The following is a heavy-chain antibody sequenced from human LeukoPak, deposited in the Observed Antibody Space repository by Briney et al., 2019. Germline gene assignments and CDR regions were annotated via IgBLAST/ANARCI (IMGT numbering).Heavy chain of an antibody. CDR3: ARVIDYYDSSGFGY. CDR2: ISSSSSTI. J-gene: IGHJ4*02. Sequence: GGSLRLSCAASGFTFSSYSMNWVRQAPGKGLERVSYISSSSSTIYYADSVKGRFTISRDNAKNSLYLQMNSLRAEDTAVYYCARVIDYYDSSGFGYWGQGTLVTVSS. CDR1: GFTFSSYS. V-gene: IGHV3-48*01. D-gene: IGHD3-22*01.